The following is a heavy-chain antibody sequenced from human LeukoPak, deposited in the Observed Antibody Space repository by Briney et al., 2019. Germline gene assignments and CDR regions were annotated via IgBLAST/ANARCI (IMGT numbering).Heavy chain of an antibody. Sequence: PGGSLRLSCAASGFTFSNNDMNWVRQAPGKGLEWLSLISGSGYSTNYADSVKGGFTISRDNAKNSLYLQMNSLRAEDTAVYYCAELGITMIGGVWGKGTTVTISS. CDR2: ISGSGYST. CDR3: AELGITMIGGV. V-gene: IGHV3-23*01. J-gene: IGHJ6*04. D-gene: IGHD3-10*02. CDR1: GFTFSNND.